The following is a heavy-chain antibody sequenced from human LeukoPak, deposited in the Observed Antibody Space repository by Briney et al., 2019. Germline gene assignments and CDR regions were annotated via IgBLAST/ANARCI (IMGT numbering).Heavy chain of an antibody. J-gene: IGHJ2*01. V-gene: IGHV4-39*01. D-gene: IGHD3-22*01. Sequence: SETLSLTCTVSGGSISSSSYYWGWIRQPPGRGLEWIGNIYYSGRTYYNPSLKSRVTISVDTSKNQFSLKLSSVTATDTAVYYCARGVSMIVVVIHDWYFDLWGRGTLVTVSS. CDR1: GGSISSSSYY. CDR3: ARGVSMIVVVIHDWYFDL. CDR2: IYYSGRT.